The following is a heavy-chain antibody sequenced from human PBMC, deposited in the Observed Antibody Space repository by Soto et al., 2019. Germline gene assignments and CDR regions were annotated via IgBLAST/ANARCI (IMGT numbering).Heavy chain of an antibody. CDR2: IYSGGNT. V-gene: IGHV3-53*01. J-gene: IGHJ5*01. CDR1: GFTVSSNH. CDR3: ARDYDRDSFDA. D-gene: IGHD3-9*01. Sequence: PGGSLRLSCAASGFTVSSNHMSWVRQAPGKGLEWVSVIYSGGNTYYADSVKGRFTISRDNSKNTLYLQMNSLRAEDTAVYFCARDYDRDSFDAWGQGTLVTVSS.